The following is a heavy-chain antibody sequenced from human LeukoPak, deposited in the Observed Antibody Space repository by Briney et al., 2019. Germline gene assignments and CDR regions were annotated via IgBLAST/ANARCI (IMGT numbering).Heavy chain of an antibody. CDR3: ARGVINYYYMDV. CDR2: IIPIFGTA. D-gene: IGHD3-10*01. Sequence: SVKISCNASGGTFSSYAISWVRQAPGQGLEWMGGIIPIFGTANYAQKFQGRVTITTDESTSTAYMELSSLRSEDTAVYYCARGVINYYYMDVWGKGTTVTVSS. CDR1: GGTFSSYA. J-gene: IGHJ6*03. V-gene: IGHV1-69*05.